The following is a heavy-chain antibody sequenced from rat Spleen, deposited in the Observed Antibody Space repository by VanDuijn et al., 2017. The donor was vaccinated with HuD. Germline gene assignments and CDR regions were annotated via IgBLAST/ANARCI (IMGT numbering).Heavy chain of an antibody. D-gene: IGHD1-11*01. CDR2: INSAGST. J-gene: IGHJ3*01. CDR1: GHSITSGYR. CDR3: ARSEGTHYFLPFAD. V-gene: IGHV3-3*01. Sequence: EVQLQESGPGLVKPSQSLSLTCSVTGHSITSGYRWNWIRKFPVNELEWMGYINSAGSTIYNPSLKSRISLTRDTSTNQFFLQVNSVTTEDTATYYCARSEGTHYFLPFADWGQGTLVTVSS.